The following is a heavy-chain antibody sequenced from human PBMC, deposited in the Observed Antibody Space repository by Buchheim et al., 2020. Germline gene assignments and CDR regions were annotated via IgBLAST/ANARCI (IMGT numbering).Heavy chain of an antibody. CDR1: GFTFSSYG. CDR2: ISYDGSNK. D-gene: IGHD6-13*01. Sequence: QVQLVESGGGVVQPGRSLRLSCAASGFTFSSYGMHWVRQAPGKGLGWGAVISYDGSNKYYADSVKGRFTISRDNSKNTLDLQMNSLRAEDTAVYYCAKGKLEQPTPIDYWGQGTL. CDR3: AKGKLEQPTPIDY. J-gene: IGHJ4*02. V-gene: IGHV3-30*18.